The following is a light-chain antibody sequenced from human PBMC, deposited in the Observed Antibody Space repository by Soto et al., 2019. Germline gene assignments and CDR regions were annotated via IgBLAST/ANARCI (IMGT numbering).Light chain of an antibody. CDR1: SSDVGGYNY. V-gene: IGLV2-14*01. J-gene: IGLJ2*01. Sequence: QSALTQPASVSGSPGQSITISCTGTSSDVGGYNYVSWYQQHPGKAPKLMIYDVSNRPSGVSNRFSGSKSGNTASLTISGLQAEDEADYYCSSYTSSSHPGVVFGGVTKLTVL. CDR2: DVS. CDR3: SSYTSSSHPGVV.